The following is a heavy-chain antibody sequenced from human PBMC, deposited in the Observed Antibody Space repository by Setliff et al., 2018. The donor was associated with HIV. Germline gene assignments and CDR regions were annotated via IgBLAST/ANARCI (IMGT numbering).Heavy chain of an antibody. CDR3: AKGPVSGVDL. CDR2: IYHVGGT. CDR1: GGSIGSTSFY. V-gene: IGHV4-39*07. Sequence: SETLSLTCIVSGGSIGSTSFYGGWIRQPPGKGLEWIGYIYHVGGTYYNPSLRSRVTISVDRSKNLFSLKLTSVTAADTAVYYCAKGPVSGVDLWGQGTLVTVSS. D-gene: IGHD2-15*01. J-gene: IGHJ5*02.